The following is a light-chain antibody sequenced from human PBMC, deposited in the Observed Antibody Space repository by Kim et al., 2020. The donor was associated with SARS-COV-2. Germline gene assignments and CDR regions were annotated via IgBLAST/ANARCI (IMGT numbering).Light chain of an antibody. Sequence: EIVLTQSPGTLSLSPGERATLSCRASQSVSSTYLAWYQQKPGQAPRLLIYGASSRATGIPDMFSGSGSGTDFTLTISRLEPEDFAVYYWQQYGSSPLTFGGGAKVDIK. J-gene: IGKJ4*01. CDR2: GAS. V-gene: IGKV3-20*01. CDR3: QQYGSSPLT. CDR1: QSVSSTY.